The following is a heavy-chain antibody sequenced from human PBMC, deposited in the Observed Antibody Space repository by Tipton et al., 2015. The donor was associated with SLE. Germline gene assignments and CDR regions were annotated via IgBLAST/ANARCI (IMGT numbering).Heavy chain of an antibody. J-gene: IGHJ6*03. CDR2: IYYSGST. D-gene: IGHD2-21*01. Sequence: TLSLTCTVSGGSISSGGYYWSWIRQHPGKGLEWIGYIYYSGSTYYNPSLKSRVTISVDTSKNQFSLKLSSVTAADTAVYYCARISPLLYCCGDCTYYYYLDVCGKGTAVSVSS. V-gene: IGHV4-31*03. CDR1: GGSISSGGYY. CDR3: ARISPLLYCCGDCTYYYYLDV.